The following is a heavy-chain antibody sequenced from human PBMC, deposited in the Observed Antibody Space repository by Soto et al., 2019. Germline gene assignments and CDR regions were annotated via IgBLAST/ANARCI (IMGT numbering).Heavy chain of an antibody. CDR2: IIPILGIA. J-gene: IGHJ5*02. CDR3: ARDEIAARGYWFDP. D-gene: IGHD6-6*01. V-gene: IGHV1-69*08. CDR1: GGTFSSYT. Sequence: QVQLVQSGAEVKKPGSSVKVSCKASGGTFSSYTISWVRQAPGQGLEWMGRIIPILGIANYAQKFQGRVTITADKSTGTAYMELSSLRSEDTAVYYCARDEIAARGYWFDPWGQGSLVTVSS.